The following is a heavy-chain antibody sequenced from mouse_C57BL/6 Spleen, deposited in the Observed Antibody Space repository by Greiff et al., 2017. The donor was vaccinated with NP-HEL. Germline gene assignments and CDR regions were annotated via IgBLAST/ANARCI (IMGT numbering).Heavy chain of an antibody. V-gene: IGHV1-82*01. CDR3: ARSLSNWYFDV. D-gene: IGHD6-1*01. Sequence: QVQLQQSGPELVKPGASVKISCKASGYAFSSSWMNWVKQRPGKGLEWIGRIYPGDGDTNYNGKFKGKATLTADKSSSTAYMQLSSLTSEDSAVYFCARSLSNWYFDVWGTGTTVTVSS. CDR2: IYPGDGDT. CDR1: GYAFSSSW. J-gene: IGHJ1*03.